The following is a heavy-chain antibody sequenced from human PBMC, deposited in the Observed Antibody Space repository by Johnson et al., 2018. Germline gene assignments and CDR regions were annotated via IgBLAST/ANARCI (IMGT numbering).Heavy chain of an antibody. Sequence: QVQLVQSGGGVVQPGRSLRLSCAASGFTFSDYAMHWVRLAPGKGLEWVAVISFDGVNQYYADSVKGRFTISRDNSKNKLFLQMTSLRADDMAVYYCTKVQQTPTIRSRDAFDFWGHGTRVTVSS. CDR1: GFTFSDYA. CDR3: TKVQQTPTIRSRDAFDF. CDR2: ISFDGVNQ. V-gene: IGHV3-30*18. J-gene: IGHJ3*01. D-gene: IGHD5-24*01.